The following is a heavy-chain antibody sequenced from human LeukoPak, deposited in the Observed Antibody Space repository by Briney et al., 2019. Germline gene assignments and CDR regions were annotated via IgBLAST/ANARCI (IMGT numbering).Heavy chain of an antibody. V-gene: IGHV1-46*01. J-gene: IGHJ3*02. Sequence: ASVKVSCKGSGYIFSSYGISWVRQAPGQGLEWMGIINPSGGSTSYAQKFQGRVTMTRDTSTSTVYMELSSLRSEDTAVYYCVSVGEPAVGAFDIWGQGTMVTVSS. CDR2: INPSGGST. D-gene: IGHD3-16*01. CDR1: GYIFSSYG. CDR3: VSVGEPAVGAFDI.